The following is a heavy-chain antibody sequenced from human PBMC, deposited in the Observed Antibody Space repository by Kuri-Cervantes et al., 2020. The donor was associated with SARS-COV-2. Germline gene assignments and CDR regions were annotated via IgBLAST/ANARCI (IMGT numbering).Heavy chain of an antibody. Sequence: GESLKISCAASGFTFNTSGMNWVRQAPGKGLEWVSSISSSSNYIYYADSVRGRFTISRDNAKNSLYLQMNSLRAEDTSVYYCAMTIFGPGYWGQGTLVTCYS. D-gene: IGHD3-3*01. CDR3: AMTIFGPGY. CDR1: GFTFNTSG. J-gene: IGHJ4*02. V-gene: IGHV3-21*01. CDR2: ISSSSNYI.